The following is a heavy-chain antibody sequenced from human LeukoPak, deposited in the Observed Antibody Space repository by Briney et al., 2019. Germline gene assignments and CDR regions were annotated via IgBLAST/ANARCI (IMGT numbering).Heavy chain of an antibody. CDR2: MNPNSGNT. D-gene: IGHD3-22*01. CDR3: ARVYYDSSGYYQGFDY. CDR1: GGTFSSYD. Sequence: ASVKVSCKASGGTFSSYDINWVRQATGQGLEWMGWMNPNSGNTGYAQKFQGRVTITRNTSISTAYMELSSLRSEDTAVYYCARVYYDSSGYYQGFDYWGQGTLVTVSS. V-gene: IGHV1-8*03. J-gene: IGHJ4*02.